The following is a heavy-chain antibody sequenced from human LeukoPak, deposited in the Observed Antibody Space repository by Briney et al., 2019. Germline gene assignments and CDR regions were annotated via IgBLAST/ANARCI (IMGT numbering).Heavy chain of an antibody. CDR3: ARPDYDFWALRY. CDR1: GFTFSDHL. Sequence: GGSLRLSCAASGFTFSDHLMDWVRQAPGKGREGVGRTRNKANSYTTEYAASVKGRFTSSRDDSKNSPYLQMNSLKTEDTAVYYCARPDYDFWALRYWGQGTLVTVSS. D-gene: IGHD3-3*01. V-gene: IGHV3-72*01. CDR2: TRNKANSYTT. J-gene: IGHJ4*02.